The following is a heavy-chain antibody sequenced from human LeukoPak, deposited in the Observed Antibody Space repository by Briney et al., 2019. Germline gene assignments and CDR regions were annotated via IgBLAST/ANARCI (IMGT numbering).Heavy chain of an antibody. V-gene: IGHV3-66*01. J-gene: IGHJ5*02. CDR3: ARDIPELVIP. Sequence: TGGSLRLSCAVSGFTVSSTYMSWVRQAPGKGLEWVSVLYCGGNTYYADSVKGRFTISRDSSKNTLYLQMNSLRAEDTAVYYCARDIPELVIPWGQGTLVTVSS. CDR2: LYCGGNT. D-gene: IGHD1-1*01. CDR1: GFTVSSTY.